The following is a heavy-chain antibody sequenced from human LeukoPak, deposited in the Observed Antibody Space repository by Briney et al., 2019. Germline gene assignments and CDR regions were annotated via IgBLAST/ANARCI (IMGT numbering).Heavy chain of an antibody. CDR1: GFTFSSYA. CDR2: ISYDGSNK. V-gene: IGHV3-30-3*01. J-gene: IGHJ4*02. Sequence: PGRSLRLSCAASGFTFSSYAMHWVRQAPGKGLEWVAVISYDGSNKYYADSVKGRFTISRDNSKNTLYLQMNSLRAEDTAVYYCARSSAAVAGPFDYWGQGTLVTVSS. CDR3: ARSSAAVAGPFDY. D-gene: IGHD6-19*01.